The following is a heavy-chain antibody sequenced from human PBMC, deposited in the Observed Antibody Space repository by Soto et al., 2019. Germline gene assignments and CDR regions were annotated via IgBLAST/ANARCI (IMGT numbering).Heavy chain of an antibody. CDR1: GQSFSGHS. D-gene: IGHD1-1*01. J-gene: IGHJ4*02. CDR3: ARGSGIVALPGELEDVKYEY. V-gene: IGHV4-34*01. CDR2: INESGST. Sequence: QVQLQQWGAGLVKPSETLSLSCAVYGQSFSGHSWAWIRQPPGKGLECIGEINESGSTYYNPSLKNRVTITTDTYKNQYSLKLSYVSAADTAAYFCARGSGIVALPGELEDVKYEYWGQGTLVNVSS.